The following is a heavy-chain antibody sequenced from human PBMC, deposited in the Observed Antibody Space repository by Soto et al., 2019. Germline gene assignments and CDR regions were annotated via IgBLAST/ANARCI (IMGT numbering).Heavy chain of an antibody. CDR2: INHSGNT. CDR1: GGSVGTSAYY. J-gene: IGHJ5*02. V-gene: IGHV4-39*01. CDR3: SRRAPEGFDP. Sequence: SETLSLTCAVSGGSVGTSAYYWGWIRQAPGKGLEWIGSINHSGNTYLSPSLKDRVTMSVDTSKNSFSLKLRSATAADTGLYYCSRRAPEGFDPWGQGTLVTVSS.